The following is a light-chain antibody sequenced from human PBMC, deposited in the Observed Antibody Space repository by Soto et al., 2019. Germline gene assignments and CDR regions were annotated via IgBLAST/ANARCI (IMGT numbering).Light chain of an antibody. Sequence: EIVLTPSPATLSLSPGERATLSCRASQSVSSSYLAWYEQKPGQAPRLLLYAASTGDPGIPDRFSGSGSGKDFTLTISRLEAEDFAVYYCQQYGSSLFTFGGGTKVQIK. J-gene: IGKJ4*01. V-gene: IGKV3-20*01. CDR1: QSVSSSY. CDR2: AAS. CDR3: QQYGSSLFT.